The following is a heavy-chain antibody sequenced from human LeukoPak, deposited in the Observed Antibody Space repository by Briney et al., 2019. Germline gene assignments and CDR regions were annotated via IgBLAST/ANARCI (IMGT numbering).Heavy chain of an antibody. CDR2: ISSGSAFI. D-gene: IGHD2-2*01. CDR1: GFMFGDFG. J-gene: IGHJ6*03. CDR3: VRGQGYCSSSRCSPGYYMDV. V-gene: IGHV3-21*01. Sequence: GGSLRLPCAASGFMFGDFGMNWVRQAPGKGPEWVSSISSGSAFINYADSVKGRFTISRDNAKNSLYLQMNSLRAEDTAVFYCVRGQGYCSSSRCSPGYYMDVWGKGTMVTVSS.